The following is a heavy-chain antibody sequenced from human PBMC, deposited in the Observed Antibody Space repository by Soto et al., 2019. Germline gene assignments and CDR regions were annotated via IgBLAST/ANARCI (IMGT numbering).Heavy chain of an antibody. CDR1: GVSISSSNC. CDR2: IYHSGST. Sequence: PSETLSLTCAVSGVSISSSNCWSWVRQPPGKGLEWIGEIYHSGSTNYNPSLKSRVTISVDKSKNQFSLKLSSVTAADTAVYYCARALLWFGELAFDYWGQGTLVTVSS. CDR3: ARALLWFGELAFDY. V-gene: IGHV4-4*02. J-gene: IGHJ4*02. D-gene: IGHD3-10*01.